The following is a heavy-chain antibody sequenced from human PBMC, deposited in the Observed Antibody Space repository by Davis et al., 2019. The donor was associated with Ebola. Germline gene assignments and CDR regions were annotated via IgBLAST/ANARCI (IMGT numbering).Heavy chain of an antibody. CDR3: ARDDGKYARSSGMDV. CDR2: INGPSSYI. Sequence: ETLSLTCAVYGGSFSGYYWSWIRQAPGKGLEWVSSINGPSSYIYDADSVRGRFTISRDNTKNSLYLQINSLRADDTAVYYCARDDGKYARSSGMDVWGRGTTVTVSS. CDR1: GGSFSGYY. V-gene: IGHV3-21*01. D-gene: IGHD6-6*01. J-gene: IGHJ6*02.